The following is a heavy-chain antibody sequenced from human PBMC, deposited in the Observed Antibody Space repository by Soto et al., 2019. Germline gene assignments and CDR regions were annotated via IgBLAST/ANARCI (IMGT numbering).Heavy chain of an antibody. V-gene: IGHV3-30-3*01. Sequence: QVQLVESGGGVVQPGRSLRLSCAASGFTFSSYAMHWVRQAPGKGLEWVAVISYDGSNKYYADSVKGRFTISRDNSKNTLYLQMNSLRAEDTAVYYCHYYDSSGYYSHYYYGMDVWGQGTTVTVSS. J-gene: IGHJ6*02. CDR3: HYYDSSGYYSHYYYGMDV. CDR1: GFTFSSYA. D-gene: IGHD3-22*01. CDR2: ISYDGSNK.